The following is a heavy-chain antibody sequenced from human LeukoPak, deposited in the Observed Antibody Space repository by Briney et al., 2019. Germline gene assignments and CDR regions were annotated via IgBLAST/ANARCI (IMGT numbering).Heavy chain of an antibody. CDR2: ISWNSGSI. Sequence: GGSLRLSCAASGFTFDDYAMHWVRQAPGKGLEWVSGISWNSGSIGYADSVKGRFTISRDNAKNSLYLQMNSLRAEDTALYYCAKAAGSQAVFYYFDYWGQGTLVTVSS. CDR1: GFTFDDYA. CDR3: AKAAGSQAVFYYFDY. D-gene: IGHD3-10*01. J-gene: IGHJ4*02. V-gene: IGHV3-9*01.